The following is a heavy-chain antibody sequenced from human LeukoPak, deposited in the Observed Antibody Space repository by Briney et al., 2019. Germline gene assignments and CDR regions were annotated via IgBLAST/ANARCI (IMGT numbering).Heavy chain of an antibody. V-gene: IGHV4-38-2*02. J-gene: IGHJ4*02. CDR3: PRGDPSDFWSGSLYYFDY. D-gene: IGHD3-3*01. Sequence: SETLSLTCTVSGYSISSGYYWGWIRQPPGKGLEWIGSIYHSGSTYYNPSLKSRVTISVDTSKNQFSLKLSSVTAADTAVYYCPRGDPSDFWSGSLYYFDYWGQGTLVTVSS. CDR2: IYHSGST. CDR1: GYSISSGYY.